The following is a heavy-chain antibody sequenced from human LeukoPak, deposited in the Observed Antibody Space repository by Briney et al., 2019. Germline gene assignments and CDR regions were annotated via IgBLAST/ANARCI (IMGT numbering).Heavy chain of an antibody. CDR2: ISSSSSYI. CDR3: ARAIGSSWAEYFDY. J-gene: IGHJ4*02. D-gene: IGHD6-13*01. V-gene: IGHV3-21*01. Sequence: PGGSLRLSCAASGFTFSSYSMNWVRQAPGKGLEWVSSISSSSSYIYYADSVKGRFTISRDSAKNSLYLQMNSLRAEDTAVYYCARAIGSSWAEYFDYWGQGTLVTVSS. CDR1: GFTFSSYS.